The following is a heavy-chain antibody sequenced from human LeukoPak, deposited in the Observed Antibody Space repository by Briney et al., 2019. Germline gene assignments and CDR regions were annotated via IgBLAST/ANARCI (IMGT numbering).Heavy chain of an antibody. J-gene: IGHJ6*02. CDR2: ISGGST. D-gene: IGHD2-15*01. CDR3: AKSLVRCSGGSCYSPYYYGMDV. Sequence: GGSLRLSCAASGFTVSSNEMSWVRQAPGKGMEWVSSISGGSTYKADSVKGRFTIPSDNSKNTLYLQMTSLRAEDTAVYYCAKSLVRCSGGSCYSPYYYGMDVWGQGTTVTVSS. CDR1: GFTVSSNE. V-gene: IGHV3-38-3*01.